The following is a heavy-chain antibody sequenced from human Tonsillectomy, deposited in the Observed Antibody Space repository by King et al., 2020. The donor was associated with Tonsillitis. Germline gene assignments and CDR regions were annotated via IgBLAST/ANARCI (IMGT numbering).Heavy chain of an antibody. CDR1: GYTFTSYY. J-gene: IGHJ1*01. V-gene: IGHV1-46*01. CDR2: INPGGGTT. D-gene: IGHD4/OR15-4a*01. CDR3: AAAYGVPLKYFQH. Sequence: VQLVESGAEVKKPGASVKVSCKASGYTFTSYYLHWVRQAPRQGLEWMGIINPGGGTTNYAQKFQGRVTMTRDTSTSTVYMELSSLRSEDTAVYYCAAAYGVPLKYFQHWGQGTLVTVSS.